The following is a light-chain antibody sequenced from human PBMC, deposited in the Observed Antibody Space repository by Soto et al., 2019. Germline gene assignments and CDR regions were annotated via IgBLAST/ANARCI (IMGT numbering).Light chain of an antibody. CDR2: GNT. Sequence: QSVLTQPPSVSGAPGQRVTDSCTGSSSNIGAGYDVHWYQQLPGTAPKLLIYGNTNRPSGVPDRFSGSKSGTSASLAITGLQAEDEADYYCQSHDTSLSGYVFGTETKLTVL. J-gene: IGLJ1*01. V-gene: IGLV1-40*01. CDR3: QSHDTSLSGYV. CDR1: SSNIGAGYD.